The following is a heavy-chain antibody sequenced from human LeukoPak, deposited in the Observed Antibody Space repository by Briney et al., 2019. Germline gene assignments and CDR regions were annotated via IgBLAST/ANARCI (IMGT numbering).Heavy chain of an antibody. CDR1: GYTFSNYG. Sequence: GASVKVSCKGSGYTFSNYGVSWVRQAPGQGLEWMGWISPYNGHTDYAQSFQDRVILTTDTSTSTAYMELRSLRFDDTAVYYCARDRYRGYESNFYWGQGTLVTVSS. CDR2: ISPYNGHT. V-gene: IGHV1-18*01. D-gene: IGHD5-12*01. J-gene: IGHJ4*02. CDR3: ARDRYRGYESNFY.